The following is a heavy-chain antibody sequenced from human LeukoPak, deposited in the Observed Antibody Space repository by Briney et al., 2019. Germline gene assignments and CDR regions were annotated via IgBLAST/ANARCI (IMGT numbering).Heavy chain of an antibody. V-gene: IGHV4-59*01. CDR2: IYSSGTT. J-gene: IGHJ4*02. CDR3: ASADRGIYRQFNY. CDR1: GGSISGYY. Sequence: SETLSLTCTVSGGSISGYYWSWIRQPPGKGLEWIGYIYSSGTTNYNPSLKSRVTISLDTSKKQLSLKLGSVAAADTAVYYCASADRGIYRQFNYWGQGTLVTVSS. D-gene: IGHD1-26*01.